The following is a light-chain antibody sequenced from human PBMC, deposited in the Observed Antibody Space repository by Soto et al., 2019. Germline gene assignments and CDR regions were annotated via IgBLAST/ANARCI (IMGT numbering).Light chain of an antibody. CDR1: QSVNNDF. V-gene: IGKV3-20*01. J-gene: IGKJ4*01. Sequence: EIVLTQSPATLSLSPGERATLSCRASQSVNNDFLAWYQQKPGHAPRLLIYAGSYRATGIADRVSGSGSGTDFTLTISRLEPEDFAVYYCQQYGSSPRTFGGGTKVEIK. CDR3: QQYGSSPRT. CDR2: AGS.